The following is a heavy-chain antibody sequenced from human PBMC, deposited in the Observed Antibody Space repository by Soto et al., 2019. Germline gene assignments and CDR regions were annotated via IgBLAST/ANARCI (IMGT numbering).Heavy chain of an antibody. CDR1: GFTFSSYA. J-gene: IGHJ6*02. D-gene: IGHD5-18*01. CDR2: ISGSGGST. V-gene: IGHV3-23*01. CDR3: AKDRYSYGPLRGSYGMDV. Sequence: EVQLLESGGGLVQPGGSLRLSCAASGFTFSSYAMSWVRQAPGKGLEWVSAISGSGGSTNYADSVKGRFTISRDNSKNTLYLQMNSLRAEDTAVYYCAKDRYSYGPLRGSYGMDVWGQGTTVTVSS.